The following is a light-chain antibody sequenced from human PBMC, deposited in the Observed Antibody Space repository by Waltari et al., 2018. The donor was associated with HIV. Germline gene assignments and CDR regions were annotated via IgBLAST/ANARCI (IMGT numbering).Light chain of an antibody. CDR3: QQRNSYPQT. J-gene: IGKJ2*01. V-gene: IGKV1-9*01. CDR1: QGISTY. Sequence: DIQLTQSPSFLSASIGDRVTITCRASQGISTYLAWYQQNPGKAPKLLIYAASTLQSGVPSTFSGSGSGTEFTLTISSLQPEDFAIYYCQQRNSYPQTFGQGTKLEI. CDR2: AAS.